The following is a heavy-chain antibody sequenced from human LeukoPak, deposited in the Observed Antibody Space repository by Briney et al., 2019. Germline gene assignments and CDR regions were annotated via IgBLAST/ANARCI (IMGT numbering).Heavy chain of an antibody. CDR2: INPNSGGT. Sequence: ASVKVSCKASGYTFTTYAMNWVRQAPGQGLEWMGWINPNSGGTNYAQKFQGRVTMTRDTSISTAYMEPSRLRSDDTAVYYCARDYYYDSSGYGDAFDIWGQGTMVTVSS. V-gene: IGHV1-2*02. J-gene: IGHJ3*02. D-gene: IGHD3-22*01. CDR1: GYTFTTYA. CDR3: ARDYYYDSSGYGDAFDI.